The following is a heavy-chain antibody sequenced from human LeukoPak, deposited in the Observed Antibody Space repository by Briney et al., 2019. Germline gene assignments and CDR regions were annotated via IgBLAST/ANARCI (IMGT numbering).Heavy chain of an antibody. CDR2: IYHTGST. D-gene: IGHD6-19*01. Sequence: SETLSLTCAVSGDSISSNNWWSWVRQPPGKGLEWIGEIYHTGSTSYNPSLKSRVTISVDKSKNQFSLKMSSVTAADTAVYYCTRAPPYGSGWSKGVLDYWGQGTLVTVSS. V-gene: IGHV4-4*02. CDR1: GDSISSNNW. CDR3: TRAPPYGSGWSKGVLDY. J-gene: IGHJ4*02.